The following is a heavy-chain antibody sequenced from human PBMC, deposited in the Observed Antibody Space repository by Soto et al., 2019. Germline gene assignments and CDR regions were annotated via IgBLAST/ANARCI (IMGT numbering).Heavy chain of an antibody. J-gene: IGHJ3*02. CDR3: TIGSWSGEVFDI. V-gene: IGHV1-69*02. D-gene: IGHD2-21*01. CDR1: GGTFSTYS. CDR2: IIPMLGIR. Sequence: QVQLVQSGAEVKKPGSSVKVSCKDSGGTFSTYSMFWVRQAPGQGLEWMGRIIPMLGIRNYAQRFQDRVTITADKSTATAHMELSSLRSGDTALYYCTIGSWSGEVFDIWGQGTMVTVS.